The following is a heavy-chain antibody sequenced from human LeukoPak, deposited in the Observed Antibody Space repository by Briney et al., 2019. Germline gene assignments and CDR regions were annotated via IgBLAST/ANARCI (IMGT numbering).Heavy chain of an antibody. Sequence: PGGSLRLSCAASGFTFGSYAMNWVRQAPGKGLEWVSSITSSSHIYYSDSVKGRFTIFRDNAKMSLYLQVNSLRAEDTAVYYCARALRDYGDLFDYWGQGTLVTVSS. J-gene: IGHJ4*02. CDR1: GFTFGSYA. CDR2: ITSSSHI. V-gene: IGHV3-21*01. CDR3: ARALRDYGDLFDY. D-gene: IGHD4-17*01.